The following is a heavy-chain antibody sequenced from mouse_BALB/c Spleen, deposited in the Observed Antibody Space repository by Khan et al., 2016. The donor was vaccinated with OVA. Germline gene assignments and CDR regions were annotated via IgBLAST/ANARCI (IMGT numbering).Heavy chain of an antibody. D-gene: IGHD2-12*01. CDR3: VRDESYHSYDGWFAY. V-gene: IGHV1-4*01. Sequence: QVQLKESGAELVRPGASVKMSCKASGFTFTSYTIHWIKVRPGQGLEWIGFINPSNGYTNYNQKFKDKATLTADKSSTTVHMQLSSLTYDDSAVYNLVRDESYHSYDGWFAYWGQGTLVTVSA. CDR1: GFTFTSYT. J-gene: IGHJ3*01. CDR2: INPSNGYT.